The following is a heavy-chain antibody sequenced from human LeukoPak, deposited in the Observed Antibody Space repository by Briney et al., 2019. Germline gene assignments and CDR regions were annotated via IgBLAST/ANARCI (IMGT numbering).Heavy chain of an antibody. CDR3: AREVRNIVATSQYYYYYMDV. Sequence: GGSLRLSCAASGFTFSYYGMHWVRQAPGKGLEWVAFKQTDGSTTFYADSVKGRFTISRDNAKNSLYLQMNSLRAEDTAVYYCAREVRNIVATSQYYYYYMDVWGKGTTVTVSS. J-gene: IGHJ6*03. V-gene: IGHV3-30*02. D-gene: IGHD5-12*01. CDR2: KQTDGSTT. CDR1: GFTFSYYG.